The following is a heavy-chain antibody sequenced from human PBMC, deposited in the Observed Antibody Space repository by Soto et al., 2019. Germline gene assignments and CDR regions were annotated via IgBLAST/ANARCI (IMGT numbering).Heavy chain of an antibody. J-gene: IGHJ4*02. V-gene: IGHV1-58*02. CDR3: AREEYSSSSPSFGY. D-gene: IGHD6-6*01. Sequence: GASVKVSCKASGFTFTSSAMQWVRQARGQRLEWIGWIVVGSGNTNYAQKFQERVTITRDMSTSTVYMELSSLRSEDTAVYYCAREEYSSSSPSFGYWGQGTLVTVSS. CDR2: IVVGSGNT. CDR1: GFTFTSSA.